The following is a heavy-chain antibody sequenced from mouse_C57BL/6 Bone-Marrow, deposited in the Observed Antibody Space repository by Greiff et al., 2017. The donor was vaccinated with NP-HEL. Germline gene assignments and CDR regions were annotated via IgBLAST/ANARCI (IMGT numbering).Heavy chain of an antibody. V-gene: IGHV1-80*01. CDR2: IYPGDGDT. D-gene: IGHD1-1*02. J-gene: IGHJ2*01. Sequence: VMLVESGAELVKPGASVKISCKASGYAFSSYWMNWVKQRPGKGLEWIGQIYPGDGDTNYNGKFKGKATLTADKSSSTAYMQLSSLTSEDSAVYFCARRYGPTRGYFDYWGQGTTLTVSS. CDR1: GYAFSSYW. CDR3: ARRYGPTRGYFDY.